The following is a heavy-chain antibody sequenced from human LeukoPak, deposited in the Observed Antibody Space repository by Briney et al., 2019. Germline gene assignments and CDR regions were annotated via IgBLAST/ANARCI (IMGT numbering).Heavy chain of an antibody. Sequence: GGSLRLSCAASGFTFSSYAMHWVRQAPGKGLEWVAVISYDGSNKYYADSVKGRFTISRDNSKNTLYLQMNSLRAEDTAVYYCARDFPDYGSGSFNSPYGMDVWGQGTTVTVSS. J-gene: IGHJ6*02. V-gene: IGHV3-30*04. D-gene: IGHD3-10*01. CDR1: GFTFSSYA. CDR2: ISYDGSNK. CDR3: ARDFPDYGSGSFNSPYGMDV.